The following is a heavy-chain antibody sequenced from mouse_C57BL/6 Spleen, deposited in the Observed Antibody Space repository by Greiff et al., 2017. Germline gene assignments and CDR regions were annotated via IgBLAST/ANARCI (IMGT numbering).Heavy chain of an antibody. CDR2: ISSGGSYT. V-gene: IGHV5-6*01. J-gene: IGHJ4*01. CDR3: AKWLLRTYAMDY. Sequence: EVQGVESGGDLVKPGGSLKLSCAASGFTFSSYGMSWVRQTPDKRLEWVATISSGGSYTYYPDSVKGRFTISRDNAKNTLYLQMSSLKSEDTAMSYCAKWLLRTYAMDYWGQGTSVTVSS. CDR1: GFTFSSYG. D-gene: IGHD2-3*01.